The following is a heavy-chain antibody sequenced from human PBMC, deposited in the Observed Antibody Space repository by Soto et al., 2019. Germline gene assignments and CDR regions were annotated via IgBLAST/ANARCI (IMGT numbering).Heavy chain of an antibody. D-gene: IGHD3-10*01. J-gene: IGHJ4*02. CDR1: GYAFTDHG. CDR2: VSSYNGNT. Sequence: ASVKVSCKTSGYAFTDHGIDWVRQAPGQGLEWVGWVSSYNGNTNYAYNLKDRVIMTTDASTSTAYMELRGLRSDDTAVYYCAREVEGSYSPADFWGQGTPVTVSS. CDR3: AREVEGSYSPADF. V-gene: IGHV1-18*01.